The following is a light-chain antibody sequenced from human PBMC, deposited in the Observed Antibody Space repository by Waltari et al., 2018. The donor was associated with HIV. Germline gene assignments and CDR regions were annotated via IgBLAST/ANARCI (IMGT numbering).Light chain of an antibody. CDR1: SSNIGAGYD. Sequence: QSVLTQPPSVSGAPGQRVTISCTGSSSNIGAGYDVHWYQQLPGPAPKLLIYGNSNRPAGVPDRFSGSKSGTSDSLASTGLQAEDEADEYCQSYDSSLSGYVFGTGTKVTVL. J-gene: IGLJ1*01. CDR2: GNS. CDR3: QSYDSSLSGYV. V-gene: IGLV1-40*01.